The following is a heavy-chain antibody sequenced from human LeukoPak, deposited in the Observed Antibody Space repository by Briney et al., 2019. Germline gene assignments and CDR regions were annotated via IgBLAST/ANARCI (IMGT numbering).Heavy chain of an antibody. Sequence: ASVKVSCKASGYTFTSYGISWVRQAPGQGLEWMGWISAHNGNTNYAQKLQGRVTMTTDTSTSTAYMELRSLRSDDTAAYYCARYGSFWSGYYTRNYYYYGMDAWGQGTTVTVSS. J-gene: IGHJ6*02. CDR2: ISAHNGNT. CDR1: GYTFTSYG. V-gene: IGHV1-18*01. D-gene: IGHD3-3*01. CDR3: ARYGSFWSGYYTRNYYYYGMDA.